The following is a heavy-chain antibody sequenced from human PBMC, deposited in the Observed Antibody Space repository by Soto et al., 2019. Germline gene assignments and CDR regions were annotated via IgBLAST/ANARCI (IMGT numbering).Heavy chain of an antibody. CDR1: GGTFSSYT. V-gene: IGHV1-69*02. D-gene: IGHD4-17*01. Sequence: QVQLVQSGAEVKKPGSSVKVSCKASGGTFSSYTISWVRQAPGQGLEWMGRIIPILGIANYAQKFQGRVTITADKSTSTAYMELSSLRSEDTAVYYCARLLSGEYQGVVDYWGQGTLVTVSS. CDR3: ARLLSGEYQGVVDY. J-gene: IGHJ4*02. CDR2: IIPILGIA.